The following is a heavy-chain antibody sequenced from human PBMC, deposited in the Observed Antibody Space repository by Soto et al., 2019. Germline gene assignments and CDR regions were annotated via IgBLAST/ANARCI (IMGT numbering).Heavy chain of an antibody. J-gene: IGHJ4*02. V-gene: IGHV1-24*01. D-gene: IGHD1-26*01. CDR2: FDPVDGET. Sequence: QVRLVQSGAEVKKPGASVKVSCKISGYTLTELSMHWVRQAPGKGLEWMGGFDPVDGETIYAQKFRGRLTMTEDTSADTAYMELSSLASEDTAVYYCATGPAVAWELTGSDYWGQGTLVTVSS. CDR3: ATGPAVAWELTGSDY. CDR1: GYTLTELS.